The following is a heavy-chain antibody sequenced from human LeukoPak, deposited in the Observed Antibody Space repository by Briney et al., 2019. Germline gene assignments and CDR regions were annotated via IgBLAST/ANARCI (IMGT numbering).Heavy chain of an antibody. CDR3: ARSRQRYSSSLADLDY. D-gene: IGHD6-6*01. CDR1: GGTFSSYA. Sequence: SVKVSCRASGGTFSSYAISWVRQAPGQGLEWMGGIIPIFGTANYAQKFQGRVTITADESTSTAYMELSSLRSEDTAVYYCARSRQRYSSSLADLDYWGQGTLVTVSS. CDR2: IIPIFGTA. V-gene: IGHV1-69*01. J-gene: IGHJ4*02.